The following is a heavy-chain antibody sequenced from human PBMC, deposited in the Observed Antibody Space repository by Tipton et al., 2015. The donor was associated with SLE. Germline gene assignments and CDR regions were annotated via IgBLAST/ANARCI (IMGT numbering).Heavy chain of an antibody. CDR2: IYHSGST. D-gene: IGHD2-2*01. V-gene: IGHV4-38-2*02. J-gene: IGHJ4*02. CDR3: VRAGDCSSTSCYYFDY. Sequence: TLSLTCTVSGYSISSGYYWGWIRQPPGKGLEWIGSIYHSGSTYYNPSLKSRVTMSVDTSKNQFSLKLSSVTAADTAVYYCVRAGDCSSTSCYYFDYWGQGTLVTVSS. CDR1: GYSISSGYY.